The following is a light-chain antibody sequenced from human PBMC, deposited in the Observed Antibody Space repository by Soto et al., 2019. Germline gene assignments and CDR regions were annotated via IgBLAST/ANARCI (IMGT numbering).Light chain of an antibody. CDR2: EVR. CDR1: SSDVGNYNY. Sequence: QSVLTQPASVAGSPGQSITISCTGTSSDVGNYNYVSWYQHHPGKAPKVMIYEVRNRPSGVSNRFSGSKSGNTASLTISGLQAEDEADYYCSSYSSTKTRVFGTGTKVTVL. CDR3: SSYSSTKTRV. V-gene: IGLV2-14*01. J-gene: IGLJ1*01.